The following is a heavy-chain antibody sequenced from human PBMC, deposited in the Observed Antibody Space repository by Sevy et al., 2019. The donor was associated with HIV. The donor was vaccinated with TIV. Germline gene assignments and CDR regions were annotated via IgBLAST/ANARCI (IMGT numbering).Heavy chain of an antibody. CDR2: IYYSGST. J-gene: IGHJ6*02. CDR1: GGSVSSGSYY. Sequence: SETLSLTCTVSGGSVSSGSYYWSWIRQPPGKGLEWIGYIYYSGSTNYNPSLKSRVTISVNTSKNQFSLKLGSVTAADTAVDYGARDYYDSSGYYYGGYYYYGIDVWGQGTTVTVSS. V-gene: IGHV4-61*01. D-gene: IGHD3-22*01. CDR3: ARDYYDSSGYYYGGYYYYGIDV.